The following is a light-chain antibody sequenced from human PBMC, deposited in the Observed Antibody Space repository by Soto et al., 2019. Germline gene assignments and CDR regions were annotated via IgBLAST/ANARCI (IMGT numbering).Light chain of an antibody. J-gene: IGKJ1*01. CDR1: ESVTNY. Sequence: EIVWTQSPATLSLSQGERGNLSCRASESVTNYLAWYQEKPGQDPRLLVYDVSNRATGIPARFSGDESGTDFHLTISNLEPEDFAVYEGQQRSDWTWTFGQLTKVDIK. CDR3: QQRSDWTWT. V-gene: IGKV3-11*01. CDR2: DVS.